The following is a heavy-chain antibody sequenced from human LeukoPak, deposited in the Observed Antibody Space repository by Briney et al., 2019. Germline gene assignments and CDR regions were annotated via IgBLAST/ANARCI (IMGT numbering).Heavy chain of an antibody. V-gene: IGHV3-23*01. Sequence: PGGSLTLSCVASGFTFSKYAMSWVRQPPGKGLEWVSGITGSRGRTFYPDSVTGRFTISRDNSKNTLYLQMNSLRADDTALYYCAKDTGDSDGDFDYWGQGIMVTVSS. CDR3: AKDTGDSDGDFDY. CDR1: GFTFSKYA. CDR2: ITGSRGRT. D-gene: IGHD2-15*01. J-gene: IGHJ4*02.